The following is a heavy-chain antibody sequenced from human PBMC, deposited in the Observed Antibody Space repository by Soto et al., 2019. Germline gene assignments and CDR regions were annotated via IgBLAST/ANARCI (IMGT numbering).Heavy chain of an antibody. CDR3: AKDLLNSGSDY. D-gene: IGHD1-26*01. CDR2: ISYDGSNK. J-gene: IGHJ4*02. Sequence: RRLSCAASGFTFSSYGMHWVRQAPGKGLEWVAVISYDGSNKYYADSVKGRFTISRDNSKSTLYLQMNSLRAEDTAVYYCAKDLLNSGSDYWGQGTLVTVSS. CDR1: GFTFSSYG. V-gene: IGHV3-30*18.